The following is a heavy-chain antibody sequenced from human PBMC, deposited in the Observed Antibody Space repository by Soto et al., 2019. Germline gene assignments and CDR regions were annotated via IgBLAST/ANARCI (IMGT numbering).Heavy chain of an antibody. CDR2: INAGNSNT. V-gene: IGHV1-3*01. CDR1: GYTFTSYT. CDR3: ARRGYSYGLSDGFDI. Sequence: ASVKVSCKASGYTFTSYTIHWVRQAPGQRLEWMGWINAGNSNTKYSQKFQGRVTITRDTSASTANMELRSLRSEDTAVYYFARRGYSYGLSDGFDIWGQGTMVTVSS. D-gene: IGHD5-18*01. J-gene: IGHJ3*02.